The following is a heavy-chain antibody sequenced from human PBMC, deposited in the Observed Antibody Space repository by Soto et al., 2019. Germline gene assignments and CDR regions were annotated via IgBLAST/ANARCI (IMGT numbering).Heavy chain of an antibody. CDR2: ISSSSSTI. D-gene: IGHD6-13*01. V-gene: IGHV3-48*01. J-gene: IGHJ6*02. CDR1: GFPSPSYS. CDR3: ARIAAGIFYYYYGMDV. Sequence: GGSLNLSCAPFGFPSPSYSMNWVRQAPVKGLEWVSYISSSSSTIYYADSVKGRFTISRDNAKNSLYLQMNSLRAEDTAVYYCARIAAGIFYYYYGMDVWGQGT.